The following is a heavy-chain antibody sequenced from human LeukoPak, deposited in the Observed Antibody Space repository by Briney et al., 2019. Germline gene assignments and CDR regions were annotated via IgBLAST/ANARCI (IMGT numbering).Heavy chain of an antibody. CDR3: ARLPVVGATVGFDY. Sequence: GGSLRLSCAASVFTFSTFWMGWVRQAPGEGLGWVANINQDEGEIYYADSVRGRFTISRDNAKNSLFLQMNSLRVEDTALYYCARLPVVGATVGFDYWGQGTLVTVSS. J-gene: IGHJ4*02. D-gene: IGHD1-26*01. CDR1: VFTFSTFW. CDR2: INQDEGEI. V-gene: IGHV3-7*01.